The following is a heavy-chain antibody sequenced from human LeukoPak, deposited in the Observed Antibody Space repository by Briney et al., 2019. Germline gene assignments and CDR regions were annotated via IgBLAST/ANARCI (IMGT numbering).Heavy chain of an antibody. CDR1: SGSFSGYY. D-gene: IGHD2-15*01. Sequence: SQTLSLTCAVVSGSFSGYYWSWISPPPRKGLEWIGEINNRGTTTYNPSLKSRVTISVDTSKNQFSLKLSSVTAADTAVYYCARAAVAATRHSPGRYYYYGMDVWGKGTTVTVSS. V-gene: IGHV4-34*01. J-gene: IGHJ6*04. CDR2: INNRGTT. CDR3: ARAAVAATRHSPGRYYYYGMDV.